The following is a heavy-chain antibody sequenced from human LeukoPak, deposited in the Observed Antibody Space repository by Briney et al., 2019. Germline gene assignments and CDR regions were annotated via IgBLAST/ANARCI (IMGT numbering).Heavy chain of an antibody. Sequence: GGSLRLSCAASGFTFSSYWMSWVREAPGKGLEWVANIKQDGSEKYYVDSVKGRFTISRDNAKNSLYLQMNSLRAEDTAVYYCARDPTVQNSSSWYLYYYYYYYMDVWGKGTTVTVSS. J-gene: IGHJ6*03. V-gene: IGHV3-7*01. CDR1: GFTFSSYW. CDR2: IKQDGSEK. CDR3: ARDPTVQNSSSWYLYYYYYYYMDV. D-gene: IGHD6-13*01.